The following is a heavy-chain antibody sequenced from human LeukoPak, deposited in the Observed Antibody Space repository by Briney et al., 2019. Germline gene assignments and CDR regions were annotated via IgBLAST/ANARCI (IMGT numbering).Heavy chain of an antibody. CDR3: ARVGITIFGVSDAFDI. J-gene: IGHJ3*02. Sequence: GGSLRLSCAASGFTFSSYWMSWVRQAPGKGLEWLANIKQDGSEKYYVDSVKGRFTISRDNAKNSLYLQMNSLRAEDTAVYYCARVGITIFGVSDAFDIWGQGTMVTVSS. CDR1: GFTFSSYW. D-gene: IGHD3-3*01. CDR2: IKQDGSEK. V-gene: IGHV3-7*01.